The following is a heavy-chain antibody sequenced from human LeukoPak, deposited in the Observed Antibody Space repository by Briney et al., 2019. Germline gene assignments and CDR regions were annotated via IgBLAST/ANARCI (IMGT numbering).Heavy chain of an antibody. CDR3: ARGTSHYYDSSGYYYGY. Sequence: SETLSLTCTVSGGSISSSSYYWGWIRQPPGKGLEWIGSIYYSGSTYYNPSLKSRVTISVDTSKNQFSLKLSSVTAADTAVYYCARGTSHYYDSSGYYYGYWGQGTLVTVSS. J-gene: IGHJ4*02. V-gene: IGHV4-39*07. D-gene: IGHD3-22*01. CDR1: GGSISSSSYY. CDR2: IYYSGST.